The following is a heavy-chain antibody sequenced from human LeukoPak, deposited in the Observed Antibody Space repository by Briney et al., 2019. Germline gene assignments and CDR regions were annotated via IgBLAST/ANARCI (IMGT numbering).Heavy chain of an antibody. D-gene: IGHD1-26*01. CDR2: IYYSGST. J-gene: IGHJ4*02. Sequence: SESLSLTCTVSGGSISSGDYHWSWLRQPPGKGLEWIGYIYYSGSTYFNPSLKSRVTISVETSKNQFSLKLSSVTAADTAVYYCARVPVYSGTYFDYWGQGTLVTVSS. CDR1: GGSISSGDYH. CDR3: ARVPVYSGTYFDY. V-gene: IGHV4-30-4*01.